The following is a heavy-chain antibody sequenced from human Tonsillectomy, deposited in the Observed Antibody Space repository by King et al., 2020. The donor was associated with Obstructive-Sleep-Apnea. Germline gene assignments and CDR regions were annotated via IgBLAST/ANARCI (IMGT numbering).Heavy chain of an antibody. D-gene: IGHD3-22*01. CDR3: ARARKRDYFDSSGYYYWPTYGMDV. V-gene: IGHV4-39*07. Sequence: QLQESGPGLVKPSETLSLTCTVSGGSISSSSYYWGWIRQPPGKGLEWIGSIYYSGSTYYNPSLKSRVTISVDTSKNQFSLKLSSVTAADTAVYYCARARKRDYFDSSGYYYWPTYGMDVWGQGTTVTVSS. CDR2: IYYSGST. CDR1: GGSISSSSYY. J-gene: IGHJ6*02.